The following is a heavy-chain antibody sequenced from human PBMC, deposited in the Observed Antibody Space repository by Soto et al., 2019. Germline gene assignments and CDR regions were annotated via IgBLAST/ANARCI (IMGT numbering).Heavy chain of an antibody. CDR2: ISSSSSYI. CDR1: GFTFSSYS. CDR3: ARDRVATTTYFDY. D-gene: IGHD5-12*01. V-gene: IGHV3-21*01. J-gene: IGHJ4*02. Sequence: LRLSCAASGFTFSSYSMNWVRQAPGKGLEWVSSISSSSSYIYYADSVKGRFTISRDNAKNSLYLQMNSLRAEDTAVYYCARDRVATTTYFDYWGQGTLVTVSS.